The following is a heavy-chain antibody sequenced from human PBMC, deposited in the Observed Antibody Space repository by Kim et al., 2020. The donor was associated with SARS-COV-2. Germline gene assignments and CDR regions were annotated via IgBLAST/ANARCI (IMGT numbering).Heavy chain of an antibody. D-gene: IGHD5-18*01. J-gene: IGHJ4*02. V-gene: IGHV1-69*04. CDR3: ARDRGGYSYGYSFDY. Sequence: QKFQGRVTITADKSTSTAYMELSSLRSEDTAVYYCARDRGGYSYGYSFDYWGQGTLVTVSS.